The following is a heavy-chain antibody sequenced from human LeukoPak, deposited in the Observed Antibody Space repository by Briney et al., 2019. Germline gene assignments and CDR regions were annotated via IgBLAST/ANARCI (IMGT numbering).Heavy chain of an antibody. V-gene: IGHV1-69*05. CDR3: ARDRGAAQDIRRSYNWFDP. Sequence: SVKVSCKASRGTFSSYAISWVRQAPGQGLEWMGGIIPIFGTANYAQKFQGRVTITTDESTSTAYMELSSLRSEDTAVYYCARDRGAAQDIRRSYNWFDPWGQGTLVTVSS. CDR1: RGTFSSYA. D-gene: IGHD6-6*01. CDR2: IIPIFGTA. J-gene: IGHJ5*02.